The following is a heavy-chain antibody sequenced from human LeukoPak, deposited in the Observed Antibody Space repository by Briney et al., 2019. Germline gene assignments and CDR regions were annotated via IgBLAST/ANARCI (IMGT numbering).Heavy chain of an antibody. V-gene: IGHV3-49*04. CDR1: GFTFSSYA. CDR3: TRDTVTSFDY. CDR2: VRSKVYGGTT. Sequence: SGGSQRLSCAASGFTFSSYAMTWVRQAPGKGLEWVGFVRSKVYGGTTEYAASVKGRFTISRDDSKSIAYLQMNSLKTEDTAVYYCTRDTVTSFDYWGQGTLVTVSS. J-gene: IGHJ4*02. D-gene: IGHD4-11*01.